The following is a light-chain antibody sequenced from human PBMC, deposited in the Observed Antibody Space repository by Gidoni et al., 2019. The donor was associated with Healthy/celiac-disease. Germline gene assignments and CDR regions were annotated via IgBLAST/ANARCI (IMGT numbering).Light chain of an antibody. Sequence: DIVMTHPPLSLPVTPGEPASISCRSSQSLLHSNGYNYLDCYLQKPGQSPQLLIYLGSNRASGVPDRVSGSGSGTDFTLKISRVEAEDVGVYFCMQALQTPCSFGQGTKLEIK. J-gene: IGKJ2*04. CDR2: LGS. CDR1: QSLLHSNGYNY. CDR3: MQALQTPCS. V-gene: IGKV2-28*01.